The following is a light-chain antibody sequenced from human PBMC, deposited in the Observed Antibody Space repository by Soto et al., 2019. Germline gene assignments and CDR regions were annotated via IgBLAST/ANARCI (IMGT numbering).Light chain of an antibody. CDR3: QKANSAPVP. Sequence: DIPLTQSPSALSASVGDRVTITCRASQGISNYLAWYQQKPGKAPKLLIYAAATLQSVVPSRFSGSGSGTDFTLTIASLQPEDVATYFCQKANSAPVPFGQGTKLEI. CDR1: QGISNY. CDR2: AAA. J-gene: IGKJ2*01. V-gene: IGKV1-27*01.